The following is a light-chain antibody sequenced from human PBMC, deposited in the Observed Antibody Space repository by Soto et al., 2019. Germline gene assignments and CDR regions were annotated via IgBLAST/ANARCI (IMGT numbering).Light chain of an antibody. J-gene: IGKJ5*01. CDR2: AAS. V-gene: IGKV1-39*01. Sequence: DIQMTQSPSSLSASVGDRVTITCRASQSISGYLHWYQQTPGKAPKLLIYAASSLQTGVPSRFSGSGSGTDFTLTISSLQPEDFATYYCQQSYNTPLTFGQGTRLEI. CDR1: QSISGY. CDR3: QQSYNTPLT.